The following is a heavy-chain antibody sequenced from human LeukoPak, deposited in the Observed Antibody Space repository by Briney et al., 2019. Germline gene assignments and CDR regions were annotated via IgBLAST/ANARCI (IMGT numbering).Heavy chain of an antibody. CDR3: ARDHPHYYGSGSYGLDY. D-gene: IGHD3-10*01. V-gene: IGHV3-66*01. CDR1: GFTVSSNY. CDR2: IYSGGST. J-gene: IGHJ4*02. Sequence: PGGSLRLSCAASGFTVSSNYMSWVRQAPGKGLEWVSVIYSGGSTYYADSVKGRFTISRDNPKNTLYLQMNSLRAEDTAVYYCARDHPHYYGSGSYGLDYWGQGTLVTVSS.